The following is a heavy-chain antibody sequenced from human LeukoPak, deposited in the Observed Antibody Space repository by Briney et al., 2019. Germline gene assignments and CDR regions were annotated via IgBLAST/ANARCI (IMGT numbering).Heavy chain of an antibody. D-gene: IGHD3-10*01. CDR2: MSGDATST. J-gene: IGHJ3*02. Sequence: GGSLRLSCAASGFTFSSFAMNWVRQAPGKGLEWVSTMSGDATSTYYADSVKGRFTISRDNAKNSLYLQMNSLRAEDTAVYYCARDGVGAFDIWGQGTMVTVSS. CDR1: GFTFSSFA. V-gene: IGHV3-23*01. CDR3: ARDGVGAFDI.